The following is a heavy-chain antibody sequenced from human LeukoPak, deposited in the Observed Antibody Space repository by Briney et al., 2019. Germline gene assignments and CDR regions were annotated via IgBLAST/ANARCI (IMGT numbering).Heavy chain of an antibody. CDR3: AKGGSSSSWYFFHC. Sequence: PGGSLRLSCAASGFTFSSYSIPWVRQAPGKGLEWVAVISYDGSNKYYADSVKGRVTISRDDSKNTLFLQMNSLRAEDTAVYYCAKGGSSSSWYFFHCWGQGTLVTVSS. CDR2: ISYDGSNK. D-gene: IGHD6-13*01. V-gene: IGHV3-30*18. J-gene: IGHJ4*02. CDR1: GFTFSSYS.